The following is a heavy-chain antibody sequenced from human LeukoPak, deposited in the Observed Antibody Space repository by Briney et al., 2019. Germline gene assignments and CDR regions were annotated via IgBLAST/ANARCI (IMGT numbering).Heavy chain of an antibody. V-gene: IGHV4-30-2*01. Sequence: PSQTLSLTCAVSGGSISSGGYSWSWIRQPPGKGLEWIGYIYRSGSTYYNPSLKSRVTISVDRSKNQFSLKLSSVTAADTAVYYCARSDYGSGSNYFDYWGQGTLVTVSS. CDR1: GGSISSGGYS. J-gene: IGHJ4*02. CDR3: ARSDYGSGSNYFDY. CDR2: IYRSGST. D-gene: IGHD3-10*01.